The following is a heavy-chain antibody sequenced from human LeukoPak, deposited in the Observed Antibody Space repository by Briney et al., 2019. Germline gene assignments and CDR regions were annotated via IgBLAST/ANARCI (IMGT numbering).Heavy chain of an antibody. D-gene: IGHD4-17*01. CDR3: AKRPSDYGDYVTYFDY. CDR1: GFSFISYG. CDR2: ISDDGRNK. V-gene: IGHV3-30*18. J-gene: IGHJ4*02. Sequence: HAGGSLRLSCAASGFSFISYGMHWVRQAPGKGLEWVGVISDDGRNKKYADSVKGRFTISRDNSKDTLYLQMNSLRDEDTAVYYCAKRPSDYGDYVTYFDYWGQGPLVSVSS.